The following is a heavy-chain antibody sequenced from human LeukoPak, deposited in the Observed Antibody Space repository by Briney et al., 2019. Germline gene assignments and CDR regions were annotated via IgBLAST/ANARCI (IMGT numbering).Heavy chain of an antibody. J-gene: IGHJ5*02. CDR1: GYTFTGYY. CDR3: ARDHPYYDILTGSFPNWFDP. Sequence: SVKVSCKASGYTFTGYYMHWVRQAPGQGLEWMGRIIPTLGIANYAQKFQGRVTITADKSTSTAYMELSSLRSEDTAVYYCARDHPYYDILTGSFPNWFDPWGQGTLVTVSS. CDR2: IIPTLGIA. V-gene: IGHV1-69*04. D-gene: IGHD3-9*01.